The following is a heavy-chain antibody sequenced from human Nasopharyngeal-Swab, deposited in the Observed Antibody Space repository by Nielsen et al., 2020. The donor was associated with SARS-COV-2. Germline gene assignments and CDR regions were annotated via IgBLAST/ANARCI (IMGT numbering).Heavy chain of an antibody. V-gene: IGHV3-30*04. CDR2: ISYGGGDE. J-gene: IGHJ4*02. CDR3: ARSYNPGGFGWLLSND. D-gene: IGHD3-9*01. Sequence: GESLKISCEASGFTFRSHPMQWVRRAPGKGLEWVSVISYGGGDEHYADSVKGRFTISRDNSKNTLYLQMNSLTVDDTAVYYCARSYNPGGFGWLLSNDWGQGTLVTVSS. CDR1: GFTFRSHP.